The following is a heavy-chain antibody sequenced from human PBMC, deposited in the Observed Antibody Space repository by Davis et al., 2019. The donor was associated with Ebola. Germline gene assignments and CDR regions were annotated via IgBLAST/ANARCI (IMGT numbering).Heavy chain of an antibody. CDR2: IIPIFGTA. CDR3: ARDPNNIVGATPAEYFQH. J-gene: IGHJ1*01. V-gene: IGHV1-69*13. D-gene: IGHD1-26*01. Sequence: SVKVSCKASGGTFSSYAISWVRQAPGQGLEWMGGIIPIFGTANYAQKFQGRVTITADESTSTAYMELSSLRSEDTAVYYCARDPNNIVGATPAEYFQHWGQGTLVTVSS. CDR1: GGTFSSYA.